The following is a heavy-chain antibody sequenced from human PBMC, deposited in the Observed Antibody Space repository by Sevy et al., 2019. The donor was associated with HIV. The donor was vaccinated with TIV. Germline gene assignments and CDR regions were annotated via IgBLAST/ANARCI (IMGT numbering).Heavy chain of an antibody. CDR2: IYYSGST. V-gene: IGHV4-59*01. Sequence: SETLSLTCTVSGGSISSYYWSWIRQPPGKGLEWLGYIYYSGSTNYNPSLKSRVTISVDTSKNQFSLKLSSVTAADTAVYYCASTRYYDSSGLQFDPWGQGTLVTVSS. CDR3: ASTRYYDSSGLQFDP. CDR1: GGSISSYY. D-gene: IGHD3-22*01. J-gene: IGHJ5*02.